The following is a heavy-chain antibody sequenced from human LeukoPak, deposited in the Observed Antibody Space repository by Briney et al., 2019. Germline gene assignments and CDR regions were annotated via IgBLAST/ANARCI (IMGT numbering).Heavy chain of an antibody. CDR3: AREGIAADSYYFDY. CDR1: GGYISSYY. D-gene: IGHD6-13*01. V-gene: IGHV4-4*07. Sequence: PSETLSLTCTVSGGYISSYYWSWIRQPAGKGLEWIGRIYTSGSTNYNPSLKSRVTMSVDTSKNRFSLKLSSVTAADTAVYYCAREGIAADSYYFDYWGQGTLVTVSS. J-gene: IGHJ4*02. CDR2: IYTSGST.